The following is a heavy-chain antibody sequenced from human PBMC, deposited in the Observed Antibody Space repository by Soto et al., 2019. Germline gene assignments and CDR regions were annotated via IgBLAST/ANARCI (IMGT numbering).Heavy chain of an antibody. J-gene: IGHJ4*02. CDR2: IWYDGSKQ. D-gene: IGHD3-3*01. CDR1: GFTFSSYG. V-gene: IGHV3-33*01. Sequence: QVQLVESGGGVVQPGTSLRLSCAPSGFTFSSYGMHWVRQAPGKGLEWVAVIWYDGSKQNYEASVKGRFTISRDNSKNTLYLQMNSLRAEDTAVYYCARDPGVTNDYFDYWGQGTLVTVSS. CDR3: ARDPGVTNDYFDY.